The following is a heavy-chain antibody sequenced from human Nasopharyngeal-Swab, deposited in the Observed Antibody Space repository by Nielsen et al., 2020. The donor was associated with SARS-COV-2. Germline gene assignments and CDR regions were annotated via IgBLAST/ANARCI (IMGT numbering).Heavy chain of an antibody. CDR1: GGSISSYY. D-gene: IGHD3-22*01. CDR3: ARGSFWYDSSGYPAEGDAFDI. Sequence: SETLSLTCTVSGGSISSYYWSWIRQPPGKGLEWNGYIYYSGSTNYNPSLKSRVTISVDTSKNQFSLKLSSVTAADTAVYYCARGSFWYDSSGYPAEGDAFDIWGQGTMVTVSS. CDR2: IYYSGST. J-gene: IGHJ3*02. V-gene: IGHV4-59*01.